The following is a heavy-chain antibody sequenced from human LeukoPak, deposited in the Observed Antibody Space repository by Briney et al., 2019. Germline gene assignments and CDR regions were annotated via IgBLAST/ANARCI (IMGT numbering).Heavy chain of an antibody. J-gene: IGHJ4*02. CDR3: ARGPPYIVVVTAIGFFDY. V-gene: IGHV4-61*01. CDR2: IYYSGST. CDR1: GGSVSSGTYY. D-gene: IGHD2-21*02. Sequence: SETLSLTCTVSGGSVSSGTYYWSWLRQPPGKGLEWIGYIYYSGSTNYNPSLKSRVTISVDTSKNQFSLKLSSVTAADTAVYYCARGPPYIVVVTAIGFFDYWGQGTLVTVSS.